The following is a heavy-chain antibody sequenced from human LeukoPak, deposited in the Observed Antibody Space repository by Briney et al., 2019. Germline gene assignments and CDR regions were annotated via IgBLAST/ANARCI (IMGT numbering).Heavy chain of an antibody. CDR1: GGSFSGYY. J-gene: IGHJ4*02. D-gene: IGHD3-10*01. V-gene: IGHV4-34*01. CDR3: ASSGGESDY. Sequence: KPSETLSLTCAVYGGSFSGYYWSWIRQPPGKGLEWIGEINHSGSTNYNPSLKSRVTISVDTSKNQFSLKLSSVTAADTAVYYCASSGGESDYWGQGTLVTVSS. CDR2: INHSGST.